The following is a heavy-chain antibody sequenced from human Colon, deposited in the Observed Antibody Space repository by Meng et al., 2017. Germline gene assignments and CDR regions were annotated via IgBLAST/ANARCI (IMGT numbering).Heavy chain of an antibody. J-gene: IGHJ5*02. Sequence: VQRNQLCAGLLEPSETLSRTFAVYGGSFSGYYWSWIRQPPGTGLEWIGEINHSGTTNFTPSLESRVTISIDTSKNQISLNVTSLTAADTAVYYCARGLFSRLRSLWFDPWGQGTLVTVSS. CDR3: ARGLFSRLRSLWFDP. D-gene: IGHD2/OR15-2a*01. CDR1: GGSFSGYY. V-gene: IGHV4-34*01. CDR2: INHSGTT.